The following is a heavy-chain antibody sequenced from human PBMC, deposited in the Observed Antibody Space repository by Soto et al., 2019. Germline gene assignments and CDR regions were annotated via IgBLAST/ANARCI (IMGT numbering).Heavy chain of an antibody. CDR1: GGTFSSYT. D-gene: IGHD3-22*01. J-gene: IGHJ4*02. CDR2: IIPILGIA. CDR3: ARDSPTYSYASSGYSYFDY. V-gene: IGHV1-69*08. Sequence: QVQLVQSGAEVKKPGSSVKVSCKASGGTFSSYTISWVRQAPGQGLEWMGRIIPILGIANYAQKFQGRVTIPADKSTGTAYMELSSRRSEDTAVYYCARDSPTYSYASSGYSYFDYWGQGTLVTVSS.